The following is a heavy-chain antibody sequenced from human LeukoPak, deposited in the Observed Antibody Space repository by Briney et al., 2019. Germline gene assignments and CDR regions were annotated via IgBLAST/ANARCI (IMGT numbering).Heavy chain of an antibody. CDR3: VELGITMIGGV. D-gene: IGHD3-10*02. V-gene: IGHV3-48*03. CDR2: ISSSGSTI. CDR1: GFTFSSYE. Sequence: GGSLRLSCAASGFTFSSYEMNWVRQAPGKGLEWVSYISSSGSTIYYADSVKGRFTISRDNAKNSLYLQINSLRAEDTAVYYCVELGITMIGGVWGKGTTVTISS. J-gene: IGHJ6*04.